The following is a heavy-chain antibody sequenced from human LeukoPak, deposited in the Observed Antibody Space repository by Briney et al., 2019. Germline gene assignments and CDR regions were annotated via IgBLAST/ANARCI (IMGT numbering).Heavy chain of an antibody. Sequence: GGPLRLSCAASGFTFSSYGMHWVRQAPGKGLEWVAVIWYGGSNKYYADSVKGRFTISRDNSKNTLYLQMNSLRAEDTAVYYCARDVDSINDYWGQGTLVTVSS. V-gene: IGHV3-33*08. CDR2: IWYGGSNK. J-gene: IGHJ4*02. D-gene: IGHD3-3*02. CDR1: GFTFSSYG. CDR3: ARDVDSINDY.